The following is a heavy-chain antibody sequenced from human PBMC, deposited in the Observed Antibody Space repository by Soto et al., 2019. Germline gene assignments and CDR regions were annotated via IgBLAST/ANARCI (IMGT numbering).Heavy chain of an antibody. Sequence: GASVKVSCKASGGTFSSYAISWVRQAPGQGLEWMGGIIPIFGTANYAQKFQGRVTITADESTSTAYMELSSLRSEDTAAYYCARYRHCSSTSCYLGYGMDVWGQGTTVTVSS. J-gene: IGHJ6*02. CDR3: ARYRHCSSTSCYLGYGMDV. CDR2: IIPIFGTA. CDR1: GGTFSSYA. V-gene: IGHV1-69*13. D-gene: IGHD2-2*01.